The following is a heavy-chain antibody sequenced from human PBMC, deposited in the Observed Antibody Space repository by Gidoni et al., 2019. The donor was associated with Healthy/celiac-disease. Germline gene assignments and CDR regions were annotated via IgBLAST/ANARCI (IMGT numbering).Heavy chain of an antibody. CDR1: GYTFTSYY. D-gene: IGHD3-10*01. V-gene: IGHV1-46*01. CDR2: INPSGGST. J-gene: IGHJ4*02. CDR3: ARGPALAQMVRGVIGI. Sequence: QVPLVQSGAAVKKPGASVKVSCQASGYTFTSYYLHWVRQAPGKGLEWMGIINPSGGSTSYAQKFQGRVTMTRDTSTSTVYMELSSLRSEDTAVYYCARGPALAQMVRGVIGIWGQGTLVTVSS.